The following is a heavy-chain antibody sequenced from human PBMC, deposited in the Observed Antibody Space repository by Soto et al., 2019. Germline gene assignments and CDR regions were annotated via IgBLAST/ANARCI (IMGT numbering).Heavy chain of an antibody. CDR2: ISYDGSNK. J-gene: IGHJ6*02. D-gene: IGHD4-4*01. Sequence: ESGGGVVQPGRSLRLSCAASGFTFSSYAMHWVRQAPGTGLEWVAVISYDGSNKYYADSVKGRFTISRDNSKNTLYLQMNSLRAEDTAVYYCARDRGTVTTHYYYGMDVWGQGTTVTVSS. V-gene: IGHV3-30-3*01. CDR1: GFTFSSYA. CDR3: ARDRGTVTTHYYYGMDV.